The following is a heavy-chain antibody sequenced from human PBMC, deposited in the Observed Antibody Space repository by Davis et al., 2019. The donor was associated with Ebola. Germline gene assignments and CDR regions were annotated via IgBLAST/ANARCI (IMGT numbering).Heavy chain of an antibody. Sequence: ASVKVSCKASGYTFTGYYMHWVRQAPGQGLEWMGWINPNSGGTNYAQKFQGRVTMTRDTSISTAYMELSRLRSDDTAVYYCATPAMVQGVNYFDYWGQGTLVTVSS. CDR2: INPNSGGT. V-gene: IGHV1-2*02. J-gene: IGHJ4*02. D-gene: IGHD3-10*01. CDR3: ATPAMVQGVNYFDY. CDR1: GYTFTGYY.